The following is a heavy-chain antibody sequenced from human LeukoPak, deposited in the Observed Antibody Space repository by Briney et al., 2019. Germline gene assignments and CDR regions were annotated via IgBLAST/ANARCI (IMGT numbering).Heavy chain of an antibody. V-gene: IGHV3-53*01. Sequence: GGSLRLSCAASGFTVSSNYMSWVRQAPGKGLEWVSVIYSGGSTYYADSVKGRFTISRDNSKNTLYLQMNSLRAEDTAVYYCARDLADGDYAADYWGQGTLVTVSS. J-gene: IGHJ4*02. D-gene: IGHD4-17*01. CDR3: ARDLADGDYAADY. CDR2: IYSGGST. CDR1: GFTVSSNY.